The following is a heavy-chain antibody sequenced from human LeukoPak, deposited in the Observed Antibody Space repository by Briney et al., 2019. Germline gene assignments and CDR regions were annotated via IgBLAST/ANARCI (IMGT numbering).Heavy chain of an antibody. Sequence: GGSLRLSCAASGFTFSSYSMNWVRQAPGKGLEWVSSISSSSSYIYYADSVKGRFTISRDNAKNSLYLQMNSLRAEDTAVYYCARDQVSIVGATSSDYWGQGTLVTVSS. CDR3: ARDQVSIVGATSSDY. V-gene: IGHV3-21*01. CDR2: ISSSSSYI. CDR1: GFTFSSYS. D-gene: IGHD1-26*01. J-gene: IGHJ4*02.